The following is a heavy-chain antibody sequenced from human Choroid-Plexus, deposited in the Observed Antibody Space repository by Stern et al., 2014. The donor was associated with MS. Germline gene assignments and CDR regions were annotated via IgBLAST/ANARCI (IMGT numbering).Heavy chain of an antibody. V-gene: IGHV3-30*18. CDR3: AKDRQWSTYFFDY. CDR1: GFTFSNFG. D-gene: IGHD2-15*01. Sequence: QMQLMQSGGGVAQPGRPLILSCAASGFTFSNFGMHWVRQAPGKGLEWVALISYDGSDKYYADSVKGRFTIFRDNSKNTLYMHMNSLRAEDTAVYYCAKDRQWSTYFFDYWGQGSLVTVSS. J-gene: IGHJ4*02. CDR2: ISYDGSDK.